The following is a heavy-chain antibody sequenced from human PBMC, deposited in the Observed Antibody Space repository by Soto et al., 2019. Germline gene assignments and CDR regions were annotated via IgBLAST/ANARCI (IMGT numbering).Heavy chain of an antibody. CDR2: INAGNGNT. Sequence: QVQLVQSGAEVKKPGASVKVSCKASGYTFTSYAMHWVRQAPGQRLEWMGWINAGNGNTKYSQKFQGRVTITRDTSASTAYMELSSRRSEDTSVYYCARVYCSSTSCAYYYGMDVWGQGNTVTVSS. J-gene: IGHJ6*02. D-gene: IGHD2-2*01. CDR1: GYTFTSYA. V-gene: IGHV1-3*01. CDR3: ARVYCSSTSCAYYYGMDV.